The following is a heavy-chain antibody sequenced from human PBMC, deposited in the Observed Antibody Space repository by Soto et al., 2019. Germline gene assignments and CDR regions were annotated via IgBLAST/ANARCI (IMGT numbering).Heavy chain of an antibody. CDR1: GCSISSYY. V-gene: IGHV4-59*01. J-gene: IGHJ4*02. D-gene: IGHD4-17*01. Sequence: PSETLSLTCTVSGCSISSYYWSWIRQPPGKGLEWIGYIYYSGSTNYNPSLKSRVTISVDTSKNQFSLKLSSVTAADTAVYYCARAYGYYFDYWGQGTLVTVSS. CDR2: IYYSGST. CDR3: ARAYGYYFDY.